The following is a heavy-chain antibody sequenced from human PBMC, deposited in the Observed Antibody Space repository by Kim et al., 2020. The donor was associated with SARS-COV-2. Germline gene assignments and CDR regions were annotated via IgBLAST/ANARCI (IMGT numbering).Heavy chain of an antibody. CDR3: AKEGEFDP. CDR2: ISYDGSNK. J-gene: IGHJ5*02. D-gene: IGHD3-16*01. V-gene: IGHV3-30*18. Sequence: GGSLRLSCAASGFTFSSYGMHWVRQAPGKGLEWVAVISYDGSNKYYADSVKGRFTISRDNSKNTLYLQMNSLRAEDTAVYYCAKEGEFDPWGQGTLVTFSS. CDR1: GFTFSSYG.